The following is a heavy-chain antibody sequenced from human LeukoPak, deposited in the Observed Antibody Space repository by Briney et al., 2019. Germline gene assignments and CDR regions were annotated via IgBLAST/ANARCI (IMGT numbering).Heavy chain of an antibody. D-gene: IGHD3-9*01. J-gene: IGHJ6*04. V-gene: IGHV3-7*01. CDR1: GFTFSSHW. CDR3: ARDLMGGHV. Sequence: GGSLRLSCAASGFTFSSHWMDWVRQAPGKGLEWVANIKQDGSESYYLDSVKGRFTISRDNAKSSLYLQMNSLRAEDTAVYYCARDLMGGHVWGKGTTVTVSS. CDR2: IKQDGSES.